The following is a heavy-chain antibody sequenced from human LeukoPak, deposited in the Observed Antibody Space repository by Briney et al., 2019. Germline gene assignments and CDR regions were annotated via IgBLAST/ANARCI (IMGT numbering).Heavy chain of an antibody. CDR3: ARSKGGIWFGEFPIYYFDY. CDR2: INPNSGGT. D-gene: IGHD3-10*01. CDR1: GYTFTGYY. Sequence: GASVKVSCKTSGYTFTGYYMHWVRQAPGQGLEWMGWINPNSGGTNYAQKFQGRVTMTRDTSISTAYMELSRLRSDDTAVYYCARSKGGIWFGEFPIYYFDYWGQGTLVTVSS. J-gene: IGHJ4*02. V-gene: IGHV1-2*02.